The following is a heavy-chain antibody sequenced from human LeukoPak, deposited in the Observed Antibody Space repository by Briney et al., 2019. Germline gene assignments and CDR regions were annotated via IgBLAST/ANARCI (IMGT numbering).Heavy chain of an antibody. Sequence: PGGSLRLSCAASGFTFSSYGMHWVRQAPGKGLEWVAFIRYDGSNKYYADSVKGRFTISRDNSKNTLYLQMNSLRAEDTAVYYCAKDRHIAVAGYYFDYWGQGTLVTVSS. CDR3: AKDRHIAVAGYYFDY. V-gene: IGHV3-30*02. CDR1: GFTFSSYG. J-gene: IGHJ4*02. D-gene: IGHD6-19*01. CDR2: IRYDGSNK.